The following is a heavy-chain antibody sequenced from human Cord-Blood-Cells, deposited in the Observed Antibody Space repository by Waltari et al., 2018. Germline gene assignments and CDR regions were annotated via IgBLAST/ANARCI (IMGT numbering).Heavy chain of an antibody. CDR2: ISSSSSYI. Sequence: EVQLVESGGGLVKPGGSLRLSCAASGFTFSSYSMNLVLQAPGKGLEWVSSISSSSSYIYYADSVKGRFTISRDNAKNSLYLQMNSLRAEDTAVYYCARGYCTNGVCYFDYWGQGTLVTVSS. CDR1: GFTFSSYS. V-gene: IGHV3-21*01. D-gene: IGHD2-8*01. CDR3: ARGYCTNGVCYFDY. J-gene: IGHJ4*02.